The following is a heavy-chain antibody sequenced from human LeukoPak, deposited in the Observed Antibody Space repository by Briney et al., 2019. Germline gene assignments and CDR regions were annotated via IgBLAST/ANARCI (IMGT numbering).Heavy chain of an antibody. V-gene: IGHV3-23*01. Sequence: GGSLRLSCAASGFTFSSYAMSWVRQAPGKGLEWVSAISGSGGSTSYADSVKGRFTISRDNSKTTLYLQMNSLRAEDTAVYYCANDLAVAGPGRDYWGQGTLVTVSS. J-gene: IGHJ4*02. CDR3: ANDLAVAGPGRDY. CDR1: GFTFSSYA. D-gene: IGHD6-19*01. CDR2: ISGSGGST.